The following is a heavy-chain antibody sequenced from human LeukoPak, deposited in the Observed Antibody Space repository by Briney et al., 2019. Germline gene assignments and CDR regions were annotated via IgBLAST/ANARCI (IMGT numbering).Heavy chain of an antibody. V-gene: IGHV3-30*19. J-gene: IGHJ1*01. Sequence: GGSLRLSCSASGFTFSYYAIHWVRQAPGKGLEWVAVISYDGSNKYYADSVKGRFTISRDNSKNTLYLQMNSLRAEDTAVYYCARVDFQHWGQGTLVTVSS. CDR3: ARVDFQH. CDR1: GFTFSYYA. CDR2: ISYDGSNK.